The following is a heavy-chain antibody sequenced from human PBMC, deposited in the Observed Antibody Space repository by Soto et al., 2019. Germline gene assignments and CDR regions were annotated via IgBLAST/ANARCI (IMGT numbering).Heavy chain of an antibody. J-gene: IGHJ4*02. Sequence: PSETLSLTCTVSGGSISSGGYYWSWIRQHPGKGLEWIGYIYYSGSTYYNPSLKSRVTISAATSKNQFSLKLSSVTAADTAVYYCARETVIIVNFFDYWGQGTLVTVSS. D-gene: IGHD3-10*01. CDR1: GGSISSGGYY. V-gene: IGHV4-31*03. CDR2: IYYSGST. CDR3: ARETVIIVNFFDY.